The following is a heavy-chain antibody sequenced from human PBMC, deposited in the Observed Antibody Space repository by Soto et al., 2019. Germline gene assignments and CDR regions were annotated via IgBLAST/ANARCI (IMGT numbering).Heavy chain of an antibody. Sequence: EVQLVESGGGLVKPGGSLRLSCAASGFTFSSYSMNWVRQAPGKGLEWVSSISSSSSYIYYADSVKGRFTISRDNAKNSLYLQMNSLRAEDTAVYYCARSPNYYGSGSYPDYWGQGTRVTVSS. J-gene: IGHJ4*02. D-gene: IGHD3-10*01. CDR1: GFTFSSYS. CDR2: ISSSSSYI. V-gene: IGHV3-21*01. CDR3: ARSPNYYGSGSYPDY.